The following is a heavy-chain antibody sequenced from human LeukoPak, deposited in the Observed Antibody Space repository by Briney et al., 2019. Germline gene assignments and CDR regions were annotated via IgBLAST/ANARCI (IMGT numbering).Heavy chain of an antibody. Sequence: SETLSLTCAVSGYSISSGYYWGWIRQHPGKGLEWIGYIYYSGDTYYNPSLKSRVTISMDTSGNQFSLKLSSVTAADTAVYYCARAPRHTNSWYYFDYWGQGTLVSVSS. J-gene: IGHJ4*02. D-gene: IGHD2-2*01. CDR1: GYSISSGYY. CDR3: ARAPRHTNSWYYFDY. V-gene: IGHV4-31*11. CDR2: IYYSGDT.